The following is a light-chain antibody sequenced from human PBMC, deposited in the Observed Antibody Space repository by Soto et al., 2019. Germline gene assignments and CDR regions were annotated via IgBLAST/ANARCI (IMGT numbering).Light chain of an antibody. CDR2: AAS. Sequence: DIQMTQAPSSLSASVGDRVTITCRASQGISNFLAWHQQKPGKVPKLLIYAASTLQSGVPSRFSGSGSGTDFTLTITSLQPEDVATYYCQKYNSAPWTFGQGTKVDIK. CDR1: QGISNF. V-gene: IGKV1-27*01. J-gene: IGKJ1*01. CDR3: QKYNSAPWT.